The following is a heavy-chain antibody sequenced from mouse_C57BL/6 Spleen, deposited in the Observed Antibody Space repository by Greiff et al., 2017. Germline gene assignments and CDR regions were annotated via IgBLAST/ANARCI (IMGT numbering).Heavy chain of an antibody. CDR3: AGEIYDGSPSDY. V-gene: IGHV1-19*01. D-gene: IGHD2-3*01. J-gene: IGHJ2*01. CDR2: INPYNGGT. CDR1: GYTFTDYY. Sequence: EVKLKQSGPVLVKPGASVKMSCKASGYTFTDYYMNWVKQSHGKSLEWIGVINPYNGGTSYNQKFKGKATLTVDKSSSTAYMELNSLTSEDSAVYYCAGEIYDGSPSDYWGQGTTLTVSS.